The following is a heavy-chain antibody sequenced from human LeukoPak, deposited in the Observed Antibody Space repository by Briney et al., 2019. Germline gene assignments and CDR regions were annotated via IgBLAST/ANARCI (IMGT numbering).Heavy chain of an antibody. CDR1: GFFFSIYE. D-gene: IGHD6-19*01. J-gene: IGHJ4*02. CDR3: ARFMSLVAGNGGDY. V-gene: IGHV3-48*03. Sequence: GGSLRLSCSASGFFFSIYEMNWVRQAPGKGLEWVSYINSSGNSIYYADSVKGRFTISRDNAKNSLYLQMNSLRAEDTAVYYCARFMSLVAGNGGDYWGQGTLVTVSS. CDR2: INSSGNSI.